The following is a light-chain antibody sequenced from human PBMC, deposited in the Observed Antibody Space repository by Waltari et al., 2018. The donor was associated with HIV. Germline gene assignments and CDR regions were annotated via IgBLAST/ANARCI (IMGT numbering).Light chain of an antibody. CDR1: QSVSSSY. CDR2: GAS. CDR3: QQYGSSPPVYT. J-gene: IGKJ2*01. Sequence: VLTQSPGTLSLSPGERATLSCRASQSVSSSYLAWYQQKPGQAPRLLIYGASSRATGIPDRFSGSGSGTDFTLTISRLEPEDFAVYYCQQYGSSPPVYTFGQGTKLEIK. V-gene: IGKV3-20*01.